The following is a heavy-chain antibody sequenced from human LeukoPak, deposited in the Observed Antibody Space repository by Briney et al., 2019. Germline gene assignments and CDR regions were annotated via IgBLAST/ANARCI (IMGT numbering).Heavy chain of an antibody. D-gene: IGHD4-17*01. CDR1: GGSISSYY. CDR2: IYTSGST. J-gene: IGHJ6*03. Sequence: SETLSLTCTVSGGSISSYYWSWIRQPAGKGLEWIGRIYTSGSTNYNPSPKSRVTMSVDTSKNQFSLKLSSVTAADTAVYYCARGGTVTPDWHYYMDVWGKGTTVTISS. V-gene: IGHV4-4*07. CDR3: ARGGTVTPDWHYYMDV.